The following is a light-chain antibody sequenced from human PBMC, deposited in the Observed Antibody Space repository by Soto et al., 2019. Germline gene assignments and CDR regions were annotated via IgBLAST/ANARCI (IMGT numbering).Light chain of an antibody. CDR1: QSVSSSY. J-gene: IGKJ4*01. Sequence: EIVLTQSPCTLSLSPGERATLSCRASQSVSSSYLAWYQQKPGQTPRLLIHGASSRATGIPDRFSGSGSGTDFALTISRLEPEDFAVYYCQQYGSSPNTFGGGTKVEIK. CDR2: GAS. V-gene: IGKV3-20*01. CDR3: QQYGSSPNT.